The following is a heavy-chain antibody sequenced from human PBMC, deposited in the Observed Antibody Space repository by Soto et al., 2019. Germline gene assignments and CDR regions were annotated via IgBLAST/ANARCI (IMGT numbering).Heavy chain of an antibody. V-gene: IGHV3-30-3*01. Sequence: GGSLRLSCAASGFTFSSYAMHWVRQAPGKGLEWVAVISYDGSNKYYADSVKGRFTISRDNSKNTLYLQMNSLRAEDTAVYYCARDKGRVSGSYPYYYYYGMDVWGQGTTVTVSS. CDR2: ISYDGSNK. J-gene: IGHJ6*02. CDR3: ARDKGRVSGSYPYYYYYGMDV. CDR1: GFTFSSYA. D-gene: IGHD3-16*02.